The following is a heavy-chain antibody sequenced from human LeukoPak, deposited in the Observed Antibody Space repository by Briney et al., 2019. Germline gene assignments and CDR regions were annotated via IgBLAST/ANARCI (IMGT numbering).Heavy chain of an antibody. D-gene: IGHD4-17*01. CDR1: GDSISSYY. Sequence: SETLSLTCTVSGDSISSYYWNWIRQPPGKGLEWIGYISYSGSTNYNPSLKSRVTISVNTSKNQFSLKLSSVTAADTAVYYCAGEGDYWHRFDYWGQGTLVTVSS. CDR2: ISYSGST. V-gene: IGHV4-59*01. J-gene: IGHJ4*02. CDR3: AGEGDYWHRFDY.